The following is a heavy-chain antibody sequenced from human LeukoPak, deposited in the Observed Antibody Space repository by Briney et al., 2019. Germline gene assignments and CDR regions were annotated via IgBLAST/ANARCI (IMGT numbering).Heavy chain of an antibody. V-gene: IGHV3-11*06. CDR3: ARKYCSSTSCLFDY. J-gene: IGHJ4*02. CDR1: GFTFSDYY. CDR2: ISSSSSYT. D-gene: IGHD2-2*01. Sequence: GGSLRLSCAASGFTFSDYYMSWIRQAPGKGLEWVSYISSSSSYTNYADSVKGRFTISRDNAKNSLYLQMNSLRAEDTAVYYCARKYCSSTSCLFDYWGQGTLVTVSS.